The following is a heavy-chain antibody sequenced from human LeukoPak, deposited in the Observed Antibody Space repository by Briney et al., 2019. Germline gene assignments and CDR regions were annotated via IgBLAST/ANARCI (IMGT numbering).Heavy chain of an antibody. J-gene: IGHJ4*02. D-gene: IGHD2-15*01. CDR2: ISYVGSNK. CDR1: GFTFSSYA. Sequence: GGSLRLSCAASGFTFSSYAMHWVRQAPGKGLEWVAVISYVGSNKYYADSVKGRFTISRDNSKNTLYLQMNSLRAEDTAVYYCARDPCSGGSCYSFDYWGQGTLVTVSS. CDR3: ARDPCSGGSCYSFDY. V-gene: IGHV3-30-3*01.